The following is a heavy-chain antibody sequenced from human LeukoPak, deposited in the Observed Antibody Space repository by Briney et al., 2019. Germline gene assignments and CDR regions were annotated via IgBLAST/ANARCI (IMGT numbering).Heavy chain of an antibody. D-gene: IGHD2-21*02. CDR3: ARAPGVVVTALDY. CDR2: ISSSSTR. Sequence: GGSLRLSCAASGFTFSTYSMNWVREAPGKGLEWVSYISSSSTRYYADSVKGRFTISRDNARNSLYLQMNSLRDEDTAVYYCARAPGVVVTALDYWGQGTLVTVSS. V-gene: IGHV3-48*02. CDR1: GFTFSTYS. J-gene: IGHJ4*02.